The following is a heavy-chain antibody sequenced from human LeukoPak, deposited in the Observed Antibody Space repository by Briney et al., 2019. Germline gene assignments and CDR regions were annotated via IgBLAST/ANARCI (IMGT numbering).Heavy chain of an antibody. D-gene: IGHD3-10*01. CDR1: GFTFSSYA. Sequence: PGGSLRLSCAASGFTFSSYAMSWIRQPPGKGLEWIGEINHSGSTNYNPSLKSRVTISVDTSKNQFSLKLSSVTAADTAVYYCARLRMYYYGSGSPPAPYYYYGMDVWGQGTTVTAS. CDR3: ARLRMYYYGSGSPPAPYYYYGMDV. J-gene: IGHJ6*02. V-gene: IGHV4-34*01. CDR2: INHSGST.